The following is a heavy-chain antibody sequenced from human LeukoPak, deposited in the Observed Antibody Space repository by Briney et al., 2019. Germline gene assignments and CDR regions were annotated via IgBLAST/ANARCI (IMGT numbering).Heavy chain of an antibody. Sequence: HAGGSLRLSCAASGFTLRSYWMHWVRQAPGKGLVWVSRINSVGISTTYADSVKGRFTISRDNAKNTLYLQMNSLRAEDTAVYYCARDPDRSGWSTFEYWGQGTLVTVSS. CDR3: ARDPDRSGWSTFEY. D-gene: IGHD6-19*01. V-gene: IGHV3-74*01. CDR2: INSVGIST. CDR1: GFTLRSYW. J-gene: IGHJ4*02.